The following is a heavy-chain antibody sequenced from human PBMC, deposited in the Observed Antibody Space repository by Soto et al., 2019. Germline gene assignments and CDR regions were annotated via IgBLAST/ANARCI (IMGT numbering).Heavy chain of an antibody. CDR3: SRYKDSSDYGLDH. D-gene: IGHD4-17*01. J-gene: IGHJ4*02. CDR2: INTGGAS. V-gene: IGHV3-15*01. CDR1: GFSVSDTW. Sequence: EVQLVESGGGLVQPGGSLRVSCAVSGFSVSDTWMNWVRQAPGKGLEWVGRINTGGASDYAAPVRDRFFISRDESQNTLYLQMDGLKSEDTAVYYCSRYKDSSDYGLDHWGQGTLVTVSS.